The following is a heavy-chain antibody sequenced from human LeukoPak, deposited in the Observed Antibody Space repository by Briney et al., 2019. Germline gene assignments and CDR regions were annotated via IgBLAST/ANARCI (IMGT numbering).Heavy chain of an antibody. CDR1: GFTFSSYG. D-gene: IGHD6-13*01. Sequence: GGSLRLSCAASGFTFSSYGMHWVRQAPGKGLEWVAFIRYDGSNRYYADSVKGRFTISRDKSKNTLYLQMNSLRAEDTAVYYCAKETPPYSRDYYYYMDVWGKGTTVTVSS. J-gene: IGHJ6*03. CDR3: AKETPPYSRDYYYYMDV. V-gene: IGHV3-30*02. CDR2: IRYDGSNR.